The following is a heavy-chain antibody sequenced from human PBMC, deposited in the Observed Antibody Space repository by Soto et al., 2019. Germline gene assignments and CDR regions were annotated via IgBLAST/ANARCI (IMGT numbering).Heavy chain of an antibody. Sequence: QVQLQQWGAGLLKPSETLSLTCAVYGGSFSGYYWSWIRQPPGKGLEWIGEINHSGSTNYNPSLKSLVTLSVDTSKNQFSLKLSSVTAADTAVYYCATHLPYCSGGSCYYEGDNWFDPWGQGTLVTVSS. J-gene: IGHJ5*02. CDR2: INHSGST. CDR3: ATHLPYCSGGSCYYEGDNWFDP. CDR1: GGSFSGYY. V-gene: IGHV4-34*01. D-gene: IGHD2-15*01.